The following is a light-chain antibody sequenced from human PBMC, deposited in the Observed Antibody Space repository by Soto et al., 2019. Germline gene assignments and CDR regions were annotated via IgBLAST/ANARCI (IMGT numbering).Light chain of an antibody. CDR3: SSYTSSSTLCV. Sequence: QSALTQHASVSGSPGQSITISCTGTSSDVGGYNYVSWYQQHPGKAPKLMIYEVSNRPSGVSNRFSGSKSGNTASLTISGLQAEDEADYYCSSYTSSSTLCVFGTGAKLTVL. CDR1: SSDVGGYNY. V-gene: IGLV2-14*01. CDR2: EVS. J-gene: IGLJ1*01.